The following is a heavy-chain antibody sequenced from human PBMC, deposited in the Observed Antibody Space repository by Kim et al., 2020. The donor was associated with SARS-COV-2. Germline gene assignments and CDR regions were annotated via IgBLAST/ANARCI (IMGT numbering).Heavy chain of an antibody. V-gene: IGHV3-49*02. J-gene: IGHJ4*02. Sequence: EYAASVKGRFTISRDDSKSIAYLQMNSLKTEDTAVYYCTRPLVGAYYFDDWGQGTLVTVSS. D-gene: IGHD1-26*01. CDR3: TRPLVGAYYFDD.